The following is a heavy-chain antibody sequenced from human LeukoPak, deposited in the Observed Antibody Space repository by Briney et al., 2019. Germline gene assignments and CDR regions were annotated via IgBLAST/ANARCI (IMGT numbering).Heavy chain of an antibody. Sequence: GGSLRLSCAASGFTVSSNYMSWVRQAPGKGLEWVSVIYSGGSTYYADSVKGRFTISRDNSKNTLYLQMNSLRAEDTAVYYCARDLGYCTNGVCHTRFYYWGQGTLVAVSS. J-gene: IGHJ4*02. CDR3: ARDLGYCTNGVCHTRFYY. CDR1: GFTVSSNY. V-gene: IGHV3-53*01. CDR2: IYSGGST. D-gene: IGHD2-8*01.